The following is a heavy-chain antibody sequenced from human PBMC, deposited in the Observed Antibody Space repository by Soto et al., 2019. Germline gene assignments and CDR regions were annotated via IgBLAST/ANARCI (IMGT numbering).Heavy chain of an antibody. Sequence: EVKLLESGGGLVQPGGSLRVSCVDSGFTFSRYVMNWVRQAPGKGLYWVSGISGSGGSTYYADYVKGRFTISRDNSKNTLYLQMNSLRVEDTAVYYCAKCPRALPPHDYGMDVWCQGTTVTVSS. CDR1: GFTFSRYV. CDR3: AKCPRALPPHDYGMDV. CDR2: ISGSGGST. D-gene: IGHD3-10*01. V-gene: IGHV3-23*01. J-gene: IGHJ6*02.